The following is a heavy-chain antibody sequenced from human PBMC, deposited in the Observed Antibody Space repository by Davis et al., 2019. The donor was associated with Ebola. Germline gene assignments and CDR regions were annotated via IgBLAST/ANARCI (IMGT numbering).Heavy chain of an antibody. J-gene: IGHJ4*02. D-gene: IGHD5-12*01. CDR1: GCSISSSSYY. CDR2: IYYCGST. V-gene: IGHV4-39*01. CDR3: ARSLRGYSGYDPYYFDY. Sequence: SESLSLSCTVSGCSISSSSYYWGWTRHPPGKGLEWIGSIYYCGSTYYNPSLKSRVTISVDTSKNQFYLKLSSVTAADKAVYYCARSLRGYSGYDPYYFDYWGQGTLVTVSS.